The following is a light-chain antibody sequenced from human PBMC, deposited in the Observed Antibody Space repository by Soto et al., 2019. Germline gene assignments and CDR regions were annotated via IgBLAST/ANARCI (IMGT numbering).Light chain of an antibody. Sequence: EIVLTQSPATLSLSPWERATLSCRASQTVSRNLAWYQQRPGQAPRLLIYDISNRATGVPARFSGSGSETEFTLTIRSLQSEDFAVYFCQQYNNWPSFGQGTRLEIK. CDR1: QTVSRN. J-gene: IGKJ5*01. CDR3: QQYNNWPS. CDR2: DIS. V-gene: IGKV3-15*01.